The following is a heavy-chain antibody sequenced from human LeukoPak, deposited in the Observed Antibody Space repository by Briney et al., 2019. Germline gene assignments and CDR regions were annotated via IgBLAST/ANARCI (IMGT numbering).Heavy chain of an antibody. CDR1: GGSISSYY. CDR2: IYTSGST. Sequence: PSETLSLTCTVSGGSISSYYGSWIRQPAGKGLEWIGRIYTSGSTNYNPSLKSRVTMSVDTSKNQFSLKLSSVTAADTAVYYCARDLRTDYSLFYYGMDVWGQGTTVTVSS. CDR3: ARDLRTDYSLFYYGMDV. V-gene: IGHV4-4*07. D-gene: IGHD4-11*01. J-gene: IGHJ6*02.